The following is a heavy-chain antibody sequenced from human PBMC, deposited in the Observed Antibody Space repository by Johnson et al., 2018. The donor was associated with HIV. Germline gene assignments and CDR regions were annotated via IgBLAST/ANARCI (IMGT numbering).Heavy chain of an antibody. D-gene: IGHD3-3*01. CDR1: GFTFSDYY. CDR2: ISSSGSTI. CDR3: ARRPITIFGVAFGAFDI. Sequence: QVQLVESGGGVVQPGGSLRLSCAASGFTFSDYYMSWIRQAPGKGLEWVSYISSSGSTIYYADSVKGRFTISRDNAKNSLYLQMNSLRAEDTAVYYCARRPITIFGVAFGAFDIWGQWTMVTVSS. J-gene: IGHJ3*02. V-gene: IGHV3-11*04.